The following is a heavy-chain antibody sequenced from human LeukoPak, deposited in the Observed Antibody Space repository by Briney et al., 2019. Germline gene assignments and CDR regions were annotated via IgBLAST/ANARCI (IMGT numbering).Heavy chain of an antibody. J-gene: IGHJ5*02. CDR2: ISAYNGNT. CDR1: GYTFTSYG. D-gene: IGHD2-21*01. CDR3: AYTNVFLSDYNWFDP. Sequence: ASVKVSCKASGYTFTSYGISWVRQAPGQGLEWMGWISAYNGNTNYAQKLQGRVTMTTDTSTSTAYMELRSLRSDDTAVYYCAYTNVFLSDYNWFDPWGQGTLVTVSS. V-gene: IGHV1-18*01.